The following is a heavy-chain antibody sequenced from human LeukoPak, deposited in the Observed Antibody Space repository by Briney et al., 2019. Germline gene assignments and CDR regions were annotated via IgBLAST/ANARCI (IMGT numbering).Heavy chain of an antibody. Sequence: SETLSLTCAVYGGSFSGYYWSWIRQPPGKGLEWIGEINHSGSTNYNPSLKSRVTISVDTSKNQFSLKLSSVTAADTAVYYCARGLDNVVVPAAALYFDYWGQGTLVTVSS. CDR3: ARGLDNVVVPAAALYFDY. J-gene: IGHJ4*02. D-gene: IGHD2-2*03. V-gene: IGHV4-34*01. CDR2: INHSGST. CDR1: GGSFSGYY.